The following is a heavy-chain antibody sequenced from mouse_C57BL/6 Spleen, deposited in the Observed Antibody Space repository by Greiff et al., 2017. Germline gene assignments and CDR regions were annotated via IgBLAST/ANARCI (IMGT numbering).Heavy chain of an antibody. CDR1: GFTFSDYG. J-gene: IGHJ4*01. Sequence: EVKLMESGGGLVKPGGSLKLSCAASGFTFSDYGMHWVRQAPEKGLEWVAYISSGSSTIYYADTVKGRFTISRDNAKNTLFLQMTSLGSEDTAMYYCARNDEMDYWGQGTSVTVSS. CDR2: ISSGSSTI. V-gene: IGHV5-17*01. D-gene: IGHD2-12*01. CDR3: ARNDEMDY.